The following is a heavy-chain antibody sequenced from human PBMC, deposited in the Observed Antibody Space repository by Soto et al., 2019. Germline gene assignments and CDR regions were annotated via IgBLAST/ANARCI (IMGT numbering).Heavy chain of an antibody. V-gene: IGHV4-39*01. CDR3: MLGSGWKDFDY. Sequence: SETLSLTCTVSGGSITSSSYYWGWIRQPPGKGLEWIGNIYYSGSTYYKTYLKSRVTISVDTSKNQFSLKLSSVTAADTVVYYCMLGSGWKDFDYWGQGTLVTVSS. J-gene: IGHJ4*02. D-gene: IGHD3-22*01. CDR1: GGSITSSSYY. CDR2: IYYSGST.